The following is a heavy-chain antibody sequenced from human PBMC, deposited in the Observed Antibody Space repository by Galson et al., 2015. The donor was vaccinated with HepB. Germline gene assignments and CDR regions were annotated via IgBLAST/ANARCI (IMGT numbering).Heavy chain of an antibody. CDR2: INHSGST. V-gene: IGHV4-34*01. J-gene: IGHJ4*02. D-gene: IGHD2-2*02. CDR1: GGSFSGYY. CDR3: AREGRYCSSTSCYTSLDY. Sequence: LSLTCAVYGGSFSGYYWSWIRQPPGKGLEWIGEINHSGSTNYNPSLKSRVTISVDTSKNQFSLKLSSVTAADTAVYYCAREGRYCSSTSCYTSLDYWGQGTPVTVSS.